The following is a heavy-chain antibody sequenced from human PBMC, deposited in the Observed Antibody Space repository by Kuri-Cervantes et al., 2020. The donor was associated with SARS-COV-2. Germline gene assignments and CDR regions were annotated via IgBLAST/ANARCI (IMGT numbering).Heavy chain of an antibody. CDR3: AKDRGIGWFDP. Sequence: GGSLRLSCAASGFTFSSYGMHWVRQAPGKGLEWVAVISYDGSNKYYADSVKGRFTISRDNSKNTLYLQMNSLRAEDTAVYYCAKDRGIGWFDPWGQGTLVTVSS. CDR1: GFTFSSYG. V-gene: IGHV3-30*18. J-gene: IGHJ5*02. D-gene: IGHD3-10*01. CDR2: ISYDGSNK.